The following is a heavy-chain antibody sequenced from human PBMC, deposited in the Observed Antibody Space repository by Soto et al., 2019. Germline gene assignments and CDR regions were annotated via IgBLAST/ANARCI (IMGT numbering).Heavy chain of an antibody. CDR2: IYWDDDK. CDR1: GFSLSTSGVG. CDR3: AQEVVAATVNWFDP. J-gene: IGHJ5*02. D-gene: IGHD2-15*01. Sequence: QITLKESGPTLVKPTQTLTLTCTFSGFSLSTSGVGVGWIRQPPGKALEWLALIYWDDDKRYSPSLKSRHTNTKDTSEIPVVLTRTNMDPVDTATYYCAQEVVAATVNWFDPWGQGTLVTVSS. V-gene: IGHV2-5*02.